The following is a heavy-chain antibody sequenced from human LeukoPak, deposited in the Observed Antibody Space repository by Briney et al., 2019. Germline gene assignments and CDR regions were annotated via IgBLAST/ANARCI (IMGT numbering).Heavy chain of an antibody. V-gene: IGHV1-58*02. CDR3: AAECMTQDAFDI. Sequence: SVKVSCKASGFTFTSSAMQWMRQARGQRLEWIGWIVVGSGNTNYAQKFQERVTITRDMSTSTAYMELSSLRSEDTPVYYCAAECMTQDAFDIWGQGTMVTVSS. J-gene: IGHJ3*02. CDR2: IVVGSGNT. CDR1: GFTFTSSA.